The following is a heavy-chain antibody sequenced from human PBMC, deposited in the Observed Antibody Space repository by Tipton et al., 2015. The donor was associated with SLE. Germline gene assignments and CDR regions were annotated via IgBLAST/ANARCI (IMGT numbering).Heavy chain of an antibody. J-gene: IGHJ4*02. CDR1: DDSFSNTYYN. CDR2: IYYSGST. D-gene: IGHD4-17*01. Sequence: TLSLTCTVSDDSFSNTYYNWAWIRQPPGKGLEWIGYIYYSGSTNYNPSLKSRVTISVDTSKNQFSLKLSSVTAADTAVYFCARLVYADYGGGFDYWGQGSLVTVSS. CDR3: ARLVYADYGGGFDY. V-gene: IGHV4-61*01.